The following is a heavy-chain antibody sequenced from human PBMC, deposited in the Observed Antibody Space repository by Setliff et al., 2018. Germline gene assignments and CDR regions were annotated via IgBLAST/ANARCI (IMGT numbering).Heavy chain of an antibody. D-gene: IGHD3-3*01. V-gene: IGHV4-39*07. CDR2: IYTSGTT. CDR1: GGSISTSNYH. CDR3: RFWSGYLKNDF. Sequence: SETLSLTCNVSGGSISTSNYHWGWVRQPPGKGLEWIANIYTSGTTKYNPSLMGRVTISVDTSKNQISLRLSSVTAADTAVYYCRFWSGYLKNDFWGQGTLVTVSS. J-gene: IGHJ4*02.